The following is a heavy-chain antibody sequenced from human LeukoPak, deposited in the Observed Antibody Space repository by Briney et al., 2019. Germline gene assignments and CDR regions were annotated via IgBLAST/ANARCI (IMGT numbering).Heavy chain of an antibody. CDR3: ARDSGADRRYFDL. CDR2: IDGYGTTT. V-gene: IGHV3-74*01. D-gene: IGHD7-27*01. J-gene: IGHJ2*01. Sequence: GGSLRLSCAASGFTFNSYLMNWVRQAPGKGLVWVSRIDGYGTTTSYEDSVQGRFAISRDNAKNTLYLQMNSLRAEDTAVYYCARDSGADRRYFDLWGRGTLVTVSS. CDR1: GFTFNSYL.